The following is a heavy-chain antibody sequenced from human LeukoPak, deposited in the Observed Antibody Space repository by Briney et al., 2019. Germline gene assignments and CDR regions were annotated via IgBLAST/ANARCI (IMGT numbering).Heavy chain of an antibody. V-gene: IGHV3-74*01. Sequence: GGSMTLSCAASGFTLSSYWMHWVRQAPGKGLVWVSRINGRGSSTSYADSVKGRFTISRDNARDTLYLQMNTLRAEDTAVYYCARDGTRGNFDFWGQGTLVTVSS. D-gene: IGHD1-1*01. CDR1: GFTLSSYW. CDR3: ARDGTRGNFDF. J-gene: IGHJ4*02. CDR2: INGRGSST.